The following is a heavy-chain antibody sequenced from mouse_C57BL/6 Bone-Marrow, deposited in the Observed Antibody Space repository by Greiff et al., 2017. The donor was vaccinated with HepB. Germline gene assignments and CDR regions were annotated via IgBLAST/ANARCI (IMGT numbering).Heavy chain of an antibody. J-gene: IGHJ1*03. V-gene: IGHV2-9-1*01. D-gene: IGHD2-1*01. CDR1: GFSLTSYA. CDR3: ARKTPLYYGNYGWYFDV. CDR2: IWTGGGT. Sequence: QVQLKESGPGLVAPSQSLSITCTVSGFSLTSYAISWVRQPPGKGLEWLGVIWTGGGTNYNSALKSRLSISKDNSKSQVFLKMNSLQTDDTARYYCARKTPLYYGNYGWYFDVWGTGTTVTVSS.